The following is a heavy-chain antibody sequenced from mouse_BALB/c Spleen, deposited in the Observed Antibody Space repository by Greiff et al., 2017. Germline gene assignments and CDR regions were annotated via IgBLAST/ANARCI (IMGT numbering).Heavy chain of an antibody. CDR2: INPYNDGT. CDR1: GYTFTSYV. D-gene: IGHD2-1*01. CDR3: ARKEGLYYGNPFAY. Sequence: EVQVVESGPELVKPGASVKMSCKASGYTFTSYVMHWVKQKPGQGLEWIGYINPYNDGTKYNEKFKGKATLTSDKSSSTAYMELSSLTSEDSAVYYCARKEGLYYGNPFAYWGQGTLVTVSA. J-gene: IGHJ3*01. V-gene: IGHV1-14*01.